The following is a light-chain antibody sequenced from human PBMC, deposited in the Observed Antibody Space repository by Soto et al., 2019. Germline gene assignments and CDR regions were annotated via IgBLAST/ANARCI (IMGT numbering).Light chain of an antibody. CDR2: WVS. CDR3: QQYFSTPWT. J-gene: IGKJ1*01. CDR1: QSVLSDSTNKNY. Sequence: SCWSSQSVLSDSTNKNYLAWYQQKPEQPPKLLIYWVSTRESGVPDRFSGSGSGTDFTLTISSLQAEDVAVYYCQQYFSTPWTFGQGTKVEIK. V-gene: IGKV4-1*01.